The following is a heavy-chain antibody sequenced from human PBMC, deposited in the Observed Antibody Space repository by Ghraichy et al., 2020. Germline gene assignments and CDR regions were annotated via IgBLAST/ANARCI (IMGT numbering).Heavy chain of an antibody. Sequence: SETLSLTCTISTVSVTTDSLSWTWIRQPPGGGLEWVGNIDTSRTPYYNASLRSRLTISIATSRYQLSLKMLSLQLTSVTAADAAVYYCARTSGKSGVSNWFDTWGQGTRVTVSS. V-gene: IGHV4-30-2*01. D-gene: IGHD3-10*01. CDR1: TVSVTTDSLS. CDR2: IDTSRTP. CDR3: ARTSGKSGVSNWFDT. J-gene: IGHJ5*02.